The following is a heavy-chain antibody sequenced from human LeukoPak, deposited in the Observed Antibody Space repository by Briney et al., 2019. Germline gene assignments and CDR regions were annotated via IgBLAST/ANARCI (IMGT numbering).Heavy chain of an antibody. V-gene: IGHV3-7*01. Sequence: LGGALRLSCAASEFTFNRYWMSWVGQAPGKGVEGVANIKQEGSEKYYVDSLKRRFTISRDNAKNSLYLQMNSLRAEDTAMYYCARDLYRIVVVPHYFDYWGQGTLVTVSS. CDR1: EFTFNRYW. CDR2: IKQEGSEK. D-gene: IGHD3-22*01. J-gene: IGHJ4*02. CDR3: ARDLYRIVVVPHYFDY.